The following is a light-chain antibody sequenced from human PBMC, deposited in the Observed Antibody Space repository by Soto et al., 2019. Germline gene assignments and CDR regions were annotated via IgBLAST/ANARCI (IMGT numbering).Light chain of an antibody. CDR1: QGLSNY. Sequence: DIQMTQSPSSLSASVGSRVSITCRASQGLSNYLAWYQQKPGKVPKVLIYAASTLQPGVPSRFSGSGSGTDFSLTIDSLQPDDIATYYCQNYASAPITFGQGTRLEI. CDR3: QNYASAPIT. V-gene: IGKV1-27*01. CDR2: AAS. J-gene: IGKJ5*01.